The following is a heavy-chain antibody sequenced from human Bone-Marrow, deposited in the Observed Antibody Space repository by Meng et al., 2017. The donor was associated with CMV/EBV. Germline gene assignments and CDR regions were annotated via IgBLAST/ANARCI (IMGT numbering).Heavy chain of an antibody. V-gene: IGHV3-7*01. Sequence: GESLKISCTTSGFTFRDYWMNWVRQAPGKGLEWVANIEPGGGDINYVGSVRGRFTISRDDAKNSLYLQMHSLRDEDTAVYYCARENSGLDYCGQGTLVTVS. J-gene: IGHJ4*02. CDR3: ARENSGLDY. CDR1: GFTFRDYW. CDR2: IEPGGGDI.